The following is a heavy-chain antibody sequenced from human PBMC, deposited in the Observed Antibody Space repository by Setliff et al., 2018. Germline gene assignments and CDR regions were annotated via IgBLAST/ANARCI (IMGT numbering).Heavy chain of an antibody. J-gene: IGHJ6*03. D-gene: IGHD3-22*01. Sequence: GGSLRPPGEASGATFTPYAWTGVRQAPGKGLEWVSSISGSGASTYYADSVKGRFTISRDNSKNTLYLQMNGLRAEDTALYYCAKALSPGQIGGYYYEMGSVYYCFLDVWGKGTTVTVSS. CDR3: AKALSPGQIGGYYYEMGSVYYCFLDV. CDR1: GATFTPYA. V-gene: IGHV3-23*01. CDR2: ISGSGAST.